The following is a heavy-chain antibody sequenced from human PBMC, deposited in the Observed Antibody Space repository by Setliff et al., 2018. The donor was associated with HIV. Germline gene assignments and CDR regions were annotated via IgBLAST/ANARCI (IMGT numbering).Heavy chain of an antibody. V-gene: IGHV3-30-3*02. D-gene: IGHD5-12*01. CDR1: GFTFSSYA. Sequence: PGGSLRLSCAASGFTFSSYAMHWVRQAPGKGLEWVAVISYDGSNKYYADSVKGRFTISRDNSKNTLYLQMNSLRAEDTAVYYRAKDPRAAVATICDYWGQGTLVTVSS. CDR2: ISYDGSNK. CDR3: AKDPRAAVATICDY. J-gene: IGHJ4*02.